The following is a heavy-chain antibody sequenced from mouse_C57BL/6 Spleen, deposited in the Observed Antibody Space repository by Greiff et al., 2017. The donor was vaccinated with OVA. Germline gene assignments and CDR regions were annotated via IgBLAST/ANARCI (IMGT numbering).Heavy chain of an antibody. V-gene: IGHV1-15*01. CDR3: HYDVRG. D-gene: IGHD2-4*01. CDR1: GYTFTDYK. Sequence: VKLMESGAELVRPGASVTLSCKASGYTFTDYKMHWVKQTPVHGLEWIGTIDPETGGTAYNHKFKGKAILTADKSSSTAYMELRSLTSEDSAVYYCHYDVRGWGQGTTLTVSS. J-gene: IGHJ2*01. CDR2: IDPETGGT.